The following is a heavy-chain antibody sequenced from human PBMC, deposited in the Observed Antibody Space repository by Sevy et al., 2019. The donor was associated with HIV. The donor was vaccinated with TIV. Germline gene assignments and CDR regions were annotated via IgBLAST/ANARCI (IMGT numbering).Heavy chain of an antibody. CDR3: ASCTGIAVAGTDYYNGMDV. J-gene: IGHJ6*02. Sequence: GGSLRLSCAASGFTFSDYYMSWIRQAPGKGLEWVSYISSSGSTIYYADSVKGRFTISRDNAKNSLYLQMNSLRAEDTAVYYCASCTGIAVAGTDYYNGMDVWGQGTTVTVSS. CDR1: GFTFSDYY. D-gene: IGHD6-19*01. CDR2: ISSSGSTI. V-gene: IGHV3-11*01.